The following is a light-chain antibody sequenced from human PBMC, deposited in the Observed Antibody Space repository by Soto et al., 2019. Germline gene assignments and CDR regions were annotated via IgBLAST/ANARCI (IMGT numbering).Light chain of an antibody. CDR2: EVT. V-gene: IGLV2-14*01. CDR3: SSYSSTDNVYV. Sequence: QSVLTQPASVSGSPGQSIRISCTGTRSDIGSFNYVSWYQLHPDKAPRLIIYEVTSRPSGISDRFSGSKSGNTASLIISGLQAEDEADYYCSSYSSTDNVYVLGTGTKV. CDR1: RSDIGSFNY. J-gene: IGLJ1*01.